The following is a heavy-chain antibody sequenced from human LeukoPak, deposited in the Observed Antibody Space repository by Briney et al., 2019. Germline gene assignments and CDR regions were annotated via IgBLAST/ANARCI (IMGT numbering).Heavy chain of an antibody. D-gene: IGHD1-26*01. Sequence: SETLSLTCTVSGGSISSYYWSWIRQPAGKGLEWIGRIYTSASTNYNPSLKSRVTMSVDTSKNQFSLKLSSVTAADTAVYYCAISSGSYSYGAFDIWGQGTMVTVSS. CDR1: GGSISSYY. CDR2: IYTSAST. V-gene: IGHV4-4*07. CDR3: AISSGSYSYGAFDI. J-gene: IGHJ3*02.